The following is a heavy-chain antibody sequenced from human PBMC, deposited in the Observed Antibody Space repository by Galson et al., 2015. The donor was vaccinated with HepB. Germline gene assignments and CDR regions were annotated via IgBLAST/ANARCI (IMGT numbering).Heavy chain of an antibody. CDR3: AKDCYYTGYSSSWCFDY. V-gene: IGHV3-30*18. Sequence: SLRLSCAASGFTFSNYGMHWVRQAPGKGLDWVAVISYDGSKKYYADSVKGRFTISRDNSKNTLYLQMNSLRAEDTAVYYCAKDCYYTGYSSSWCFDYWGQGTLVTVSS. D-gene: IGHD6-13*01. J-gene: IGHJ4*02. CDR1: GFTFSNYG. CDR2: ISYDGSKK.